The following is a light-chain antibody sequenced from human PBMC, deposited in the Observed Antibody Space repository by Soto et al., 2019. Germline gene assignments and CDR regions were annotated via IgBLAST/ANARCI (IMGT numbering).Light chain of an antibody. CDR1: QSVSNY. J-gene: IGKJ4*01. CDR2: EAS. CDR3: QQRSKWPLT. V-gene: IGKV3-11*01. Sequence: EIVLTQSPATLSLSPGERATLYCRASQSVSNYLAWYQQKPGQAPRLLIYEASNRATGTPARFSGWGSGTDFALTISSLEPEDFALYYCQQRSKWPLTFGGGTKVEIK.